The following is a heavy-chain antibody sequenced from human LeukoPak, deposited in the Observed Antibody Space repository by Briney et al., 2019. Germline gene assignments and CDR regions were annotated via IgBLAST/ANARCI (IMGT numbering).Heavy chain of an antibody. CDR2: IYYSGTT. J-gene: IGHJ3*02. CDR3: ARGVDYVWGSYRPGAFDI. D-gene: IGHD3-16*02. Sequence: PSATLSLTCTVSGDSISSGDYYWSRIRQPPGKGLEWIGDIYYSGTTYYNPYLKSRVTISVDTSKSQFSLKLSFMTAADTAVYYCARGVDYVWGSYRPGAFDIWGQGKMVTVSS. CDR1: GDSISSGDYY. V-gene: IGHV4-30-4*08.